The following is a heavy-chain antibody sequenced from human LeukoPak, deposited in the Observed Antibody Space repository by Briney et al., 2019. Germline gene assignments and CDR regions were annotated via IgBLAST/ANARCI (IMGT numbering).Heavy chain of an antibody. CDR2: IISSSKTI. CDR1: GFTFSSYS. V-gene: IGHV3-48*02. J-gene: IGHJ4*02. Sequence: PGGSLRLSCAASGFTFSSYSMNWVRQAPGRGREWVSYIISSSKTIYYAESVKGRFTISRDKAKNTLYLQMNSLRDEDSAVYYCARVQGIFDYWGRGTLVTVSS. CDR3: ARVQGIFDY.